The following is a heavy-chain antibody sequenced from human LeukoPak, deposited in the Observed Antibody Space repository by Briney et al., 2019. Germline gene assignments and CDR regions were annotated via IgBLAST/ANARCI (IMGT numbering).Heavy chain of an antibody. Sequence: PSQTLSLTCTVSGGSISGGGYYWSWIRQPPGKGLEWIGYIYHSGSTYYNPSLKSRVTISVDRSKNQFSLKLSSVTAADTAVYYCASFSESGSYGNDYWGQGTLVTVSS. CDR2: IYHSGST. CDR1: GGSISGGGYY. V-gene: IGHV4-30-2*01. D-gene: IGHD1-26*01. CDR3: ASFSESGSYGNDY. J-gene: IGHJ4*02.